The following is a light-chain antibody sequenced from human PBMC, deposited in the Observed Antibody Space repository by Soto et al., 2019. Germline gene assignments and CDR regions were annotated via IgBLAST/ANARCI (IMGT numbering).Light chain of an antibody. CDR3: QQYDNVPT. CDR2: GAS. J-gene: IGKJ2*01. CDR1: QAINND. Sequence: DIQMTQSPSSLSASVGDRVTITCQASQAINNDITWYQQKPGQPPKLLIYGASILETVVPSRFSGSGSGKHFTFTISSLQPEDIATYYCQQYDNVPTFGQGTKLEMK. V-gene: IGKV1-33*01.